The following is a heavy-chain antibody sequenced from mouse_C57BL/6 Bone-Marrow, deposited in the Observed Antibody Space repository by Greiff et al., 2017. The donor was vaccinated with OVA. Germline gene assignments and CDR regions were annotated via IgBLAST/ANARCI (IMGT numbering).Heavy chain of an antibody. D-gene: IGHD2-3*01. J-gene: IGHJ4*01. CDR1: GYTFTSYW. V-gene: IGHV1-52*01. CDR2: IDPSDSET. Sequence: QVQLQQPGAELVRPGSSVKLSCKASGYTFTSYWMHWVKQRPIQGLEWIGNIDPSDSETHYNQKFKDKATLTVDKSSSTAYIQLSSLTSEDSAVYYCARSRDGYSLDAMDYWGQGTSVTVSS. CDR3: ARSRDGYSLDAMDY.